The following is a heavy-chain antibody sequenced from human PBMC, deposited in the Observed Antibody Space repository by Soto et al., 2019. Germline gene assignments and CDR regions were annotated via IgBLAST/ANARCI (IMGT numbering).Heavy chain of an antibody. J-gene: IGHJ6*03. D-gene: IGHD1-7*01. CDR2: ISSSGGTI. V-gene: IGHV3-11*01. CDR1: GFSFSDYY. Sequence: GGSLRLSCAASGFSFSDYYMSWIRQAPGKGLEWVSYISSSGGTISYADSVKGRFTISRDNSKNTLYLQMNSLRAEDTAVYYCAKGTTGTTFYYYYYMDVWGKGTTVTVSS. CDR3: AKGTTGTTFYYYYYMDV.